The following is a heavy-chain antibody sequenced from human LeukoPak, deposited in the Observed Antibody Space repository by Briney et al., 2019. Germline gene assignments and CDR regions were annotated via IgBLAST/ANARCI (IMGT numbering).Heavy chain of an antibody. V-gene: IGHV1-69*05. CDR3: ARAKRGYYDSSGYHTYDY. D-gene: IGHD3-22*01. CDR2: IIPIFGTA. CDR1: GGTFSSYA. Sequence: SVKVSCKASGGTFSSYAISWVRQAPGQGLEWMGRIIPIFGTANYAQKFQGRVTITTDESTSTAYMELGSLRSEDTAVYYCARAKRGYYDSSGYHTYDYWGQGTLVTVSS. J-gene: IGHJ4*02.